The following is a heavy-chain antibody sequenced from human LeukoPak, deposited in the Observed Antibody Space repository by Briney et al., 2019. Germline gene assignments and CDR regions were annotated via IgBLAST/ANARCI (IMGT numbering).Heavy chain of an antibody. Sequence: GGSLRLSCAASGFTFSSYAMHWVRQAPGKGLEWVAVISYDGSNKYYADSVKGRFTISRDNSKNTLYLQMNSLRAEDTAVYYCAKEVLWLLYDYWGQGTLVTVSS. D-gene: IGHD3-3*01. V-gene: IGHV3-30*04. J-gene: IGHJ4*02. CDR2: ISYDGSNK. CDR3: AKEVLWLLYDY. CDR1: GFTFSSYA.